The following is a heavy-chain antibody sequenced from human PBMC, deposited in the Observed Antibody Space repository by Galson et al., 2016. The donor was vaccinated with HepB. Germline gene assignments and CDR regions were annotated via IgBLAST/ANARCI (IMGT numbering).Heavy chain of an antibody. J-gene: IGHJ1*01. CDR2: ISDDGTNK. D-gene: IGHD6-19*01. V-gene: IGHV3-30*04. CDR3: VAGKEYFQH. CDR1: GFSFRNYA. Sequence: SLRLSCAASGFSFRNYAMHWVRQAPGKGLDWVSAISDDGTNKYYADSMKGRFTISRDNSKNTLSLQMNSLRAEDTAVYYCVAGKEYFQHWGQGTLVTVSS.